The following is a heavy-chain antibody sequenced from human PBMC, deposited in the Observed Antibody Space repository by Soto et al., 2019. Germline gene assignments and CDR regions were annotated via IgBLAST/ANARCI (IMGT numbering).Heavy chain of an antibody. Sequence: GGSLRLSCAASGFTFSRYDMHWVRQATGKGLEWVSAIGTAGDTYYPGSVKGRFTISRENAKNSLYLQMNSLRAEDTAVYYCARARGSYLFDPWGQGTLVTVSS. CDR2: IGTAGDT. J-gene: IGHJ5*02. CDR3: ARARGSYLFDP. D-gene: IGHD1-26*01. V-gene: IGHV3-13*01. CDR1: GFTFSRYD.